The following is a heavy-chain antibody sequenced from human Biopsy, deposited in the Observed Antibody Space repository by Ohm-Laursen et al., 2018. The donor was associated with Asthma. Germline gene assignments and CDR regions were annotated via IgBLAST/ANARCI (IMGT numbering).Heavy chain of an antibody. V-gene: IGHV3-30*12. CDR2: ISKDASTQ. D-gene: IGHD3-3*02. CDR1: GFSFSNFA. Sequence: SLRLSCTASGFSFSNFAIHWVRQAPGKGLEWVGVISKDASTQDYADSLKGRFTISRDNAKNSLYLQMNSLRAEDTAVYYCARTFHFWSPYHAEHYQLWGQGTLVTASS. J-gene: IGHJ1*01. CDR3: ARTFHFWSPYHAEHYQL.